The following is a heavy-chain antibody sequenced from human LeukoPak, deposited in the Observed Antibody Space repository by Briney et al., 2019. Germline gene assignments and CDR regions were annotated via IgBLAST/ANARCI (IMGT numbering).Heavy chain of an antibody. CDR1: GGSFSGYY. CDR3: VSRGYCTDAFDI. D-gene: IGHD3-22*01. Sequence: KPSETLSLTCAVYGGSFSGYYWSWIRQPPGKGLEWIGEINHSGSTNYNPSLKSRVTILIDTYKNQFSLKLSSVTAADTAVYFCVSRGYCTDAFDIWGQGTMVTVSS. J-gene: IGHJ3*02. V-gene: IGHV4-34*01. CDR2: INHSGST.